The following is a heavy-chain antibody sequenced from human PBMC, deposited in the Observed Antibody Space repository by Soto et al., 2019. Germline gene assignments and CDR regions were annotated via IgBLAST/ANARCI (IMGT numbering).Heavy chain of an antibody. V-gene: IGHV5-10-1*01. CDR3: ASHDGYRTRYYGMVV. J-gene: IGHJ6*02. CDR2: IDPSDSYT. Sequence: PGESLQISCKGSGYSFTSYWISWVRQMPGKGLEWMGRIDPSDSYTNYSPSFQGHVTISADKSISTAYLQWSSLKASDTAMYYCASHDGYRTRYYGMVVWGQGTTVTSP. CDR1: GYSFTSYW. D-gene: IGHD5-18*01.